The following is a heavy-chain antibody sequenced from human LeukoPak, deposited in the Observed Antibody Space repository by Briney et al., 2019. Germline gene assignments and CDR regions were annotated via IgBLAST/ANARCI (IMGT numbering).Heavy chain of an antibody. CDR3: ARAPGYRGFLDY. V-gene: IGHV3-21*01. Sequence: GGSLRLSCAASGFTFSSYSMNWVRQAPGKGLEWVSSISSSSSYIYYVDSVKGRFTISRDNAKNSLYLQMNSLRAEDTAVYYCARAPGYRGFLDYWGQGNLVTVSS. D-gene: IGHD5-18*01. CDR2: ISSSSSYI. J-gene: IGHJ4*02. CDR1: GFTFSSYS.